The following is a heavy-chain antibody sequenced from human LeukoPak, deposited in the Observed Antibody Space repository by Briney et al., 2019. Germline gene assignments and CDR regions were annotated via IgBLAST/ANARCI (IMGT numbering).Heavy chain of an antibody. D-gene: IGHD5-18*01. V-gene: IGHV4-31*03. Sequence: SETLSLTCTVSGGSISSGGYYWSWIRQHPGKGLEWIGYIYYSGSTYYNPSLKSRVTISVDTSKNQFSLKLSSVTAADTAVYYCARGRVGDTAMVPEHAPYYFDYWGQGTLVTVSS. CDR3: ARGRVGDTAMVPEHAPYYFDY. CDR2: IYYSGST. J-gene: IGHJ4*02. CDR1: GGSISSGGYY.